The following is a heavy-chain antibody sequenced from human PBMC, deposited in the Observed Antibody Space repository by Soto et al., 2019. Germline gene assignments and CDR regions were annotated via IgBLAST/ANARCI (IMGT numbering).Heavy chain of an antibody. J-gene: IGHJ5*02. V-gene: IGHV3-15*07. CDR1: GFTFSNAW. CDR3: TTSLVYYDISTPGP. D-gene: IGHD3-22*01. CDR2: IKSKTDGGTT. Sequence: GGSLRLSCASSGFTFSNAWMNWVRQATGKGLEWVGRIKSKTDGGTTDYAAPVKGRFTISRDDSKNTLYLQMNSLKTEDTAVYYCTTSLVYYDISTPGPWGQGTLVTVSS.